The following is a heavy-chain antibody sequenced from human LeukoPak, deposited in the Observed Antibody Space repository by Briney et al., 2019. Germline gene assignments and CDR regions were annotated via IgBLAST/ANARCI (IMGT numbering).Heavy chain of an antibody. CDR1: GFSFSNYW. D-gene: IGHD4-17*01. Sequence: GGSLRLSCAASGFSFSNYWMHWVRQAPGKGLVWVSRINGDGSSINYADSVKGRFTISRENAKNTLYLQMNSLRAEDTAVYYCARGPYGDYTDYWGQGTLVTVSS. CDR3: ARGPYGDYTDY. V-gene: IGHV3-74*01. CDR2: INGDGSSI. J-gene: IGHJ4*02.